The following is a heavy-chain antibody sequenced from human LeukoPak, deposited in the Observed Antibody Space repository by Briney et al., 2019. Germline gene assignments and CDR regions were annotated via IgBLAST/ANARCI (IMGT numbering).Heavy chain of an antibody. D-gene: IGHD3-3*01. CDR2: ISGSGGST. Sequence: GGSLRLSCAASGFTFSSYAVSWVRQAPGKGLEWVSAISGSGGSTYYADSVKGRFTISRDNSKNTLYLQMNSLRAEDTAVYYCAKEQSYYDFWSGYYLYYFDYWGQGTLVTVSS. CDR3: AKEQSYYDFWSGYYLYYFDY. J-gene: IGHJ4*02. V-gene: IGHV3-23*01. CDR1: GFTFSSYA.